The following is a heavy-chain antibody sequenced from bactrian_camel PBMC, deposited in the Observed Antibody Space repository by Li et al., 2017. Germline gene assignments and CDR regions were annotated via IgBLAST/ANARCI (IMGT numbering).Heavy chain of an antibody. J-gene: IGHJ4*01. V-gene: IGHV3S31*01. CDR3: ALAPRPRSTQTSTP. D-gene: IGHD7*01. Sequence: VQLVESGGSLVQPGGSLRLSCAASGFTFSNYAMSWVRQAPGKGLEWVSGINSGGGSTYYADSVKGRFTISRDNTKRTLYLQLSNLKTEDTGMYYCALAPRPRSTQTSTPRGQGTQVTVS. CDR2: INSGGGST. CDR1: GFTFSNYA.